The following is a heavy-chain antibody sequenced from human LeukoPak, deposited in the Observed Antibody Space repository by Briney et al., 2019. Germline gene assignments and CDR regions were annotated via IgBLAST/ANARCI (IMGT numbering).Heavy chain of an antibody. Sequence: ASVKVSCKASGYTFTGYYMHWVRQAPGQGLEWMGWINPNSGGTNYAQKFRGRVTMTRDTSISTAYMELSRLRSDDTAVYYCARSARMVRGMNWFDPWGQGTLVTVSS. CDR3: ARSARMVRGMNWFDP. J-gene: IGHJ5*02. CDR2: INPNSGGT. D-gene: IGHD3-10*01. CDR1: GYTFTGYY. V-gene: IGHV1-2*02.